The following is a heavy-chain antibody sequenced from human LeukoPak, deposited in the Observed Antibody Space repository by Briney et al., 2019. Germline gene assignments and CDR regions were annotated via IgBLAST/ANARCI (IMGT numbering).Heavy chain of an antibody. CDR1: GGSISSYY. D-gene: IGHD1-26*01. V-gene: IGHV4-59*01. Sequence: SETLSLTCTVSGGSISSYYWSWIRQPPGKGLEWIGYIYYSGSTNYNPSPKSRVTISVDTSKNQFSLKLSSVTAADTAVYYCARGGVGWFEPWGQGTLVTVSS. J-gene: IGHJ5*02. CDR2: IYYSGST. CDR3: ARGGVGWFEP.